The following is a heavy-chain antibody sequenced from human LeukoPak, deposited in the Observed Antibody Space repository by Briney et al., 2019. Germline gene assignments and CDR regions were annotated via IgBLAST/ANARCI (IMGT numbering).Heavy chain of an antibody. Sequence: GESLKISCKGSGYSFTSYWIAWVRQMPGKGLEWMGSIYPSDSDTRYSPSFQGQVTISADKSISTAYLQWSSLKASDTAMYYCARHGTAAGTTLFDYWGQGTLATVSS. J-gene: IGHJ4*02. CDR1: GYSFTSYW. CDR3: ARHGTAAGTTLFDY. CDR2: IYPSDSDT. V-gene: IGHV5-51*01. D-gene: IGHD6-13*01.